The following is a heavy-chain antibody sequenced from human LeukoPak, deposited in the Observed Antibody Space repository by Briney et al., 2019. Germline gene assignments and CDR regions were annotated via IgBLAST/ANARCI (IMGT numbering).Heavy chain of an antibody. CDR1: GFIFSPYW. CDR3: AGVRTEWYIDL. D-gene: IGHD2-8*02. V-gene: IGHV3-7*01. Sequence: PGGSLRLPCAASGFIFSPYWVTWVRQAPGMGLEWVANMKEDGGEKFYVDSVRGRFTISRDNAKNSLYLQMNSLRVEDTGVYYCAGVRTEWYIDLWGRGTLVTVPT. J-gene: IGHJ2*01. CDR2: MKEDGGEK.